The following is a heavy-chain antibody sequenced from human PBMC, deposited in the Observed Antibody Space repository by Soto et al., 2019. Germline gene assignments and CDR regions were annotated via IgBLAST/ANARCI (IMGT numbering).Heavy chain of an antibody. Sequence: ASVKVSCKASGYTFTSYGISWVRQAPGQGLEWMGWISAYNGNTNYAQKLQGRVTMTTDTSTSTAYMELRSLRSDDTAVYYCARDRLAVAGTGWFDPWGQGTLVTVSS. CDR1: GYTFTSYG. V-gene: IGHV1-18*01. J-gene: IGHJ5*02. CDR3: ARDRLAVAGTGWFDP. CDR2: ISAYNGNT. D-gene: IGHD6-19*01.